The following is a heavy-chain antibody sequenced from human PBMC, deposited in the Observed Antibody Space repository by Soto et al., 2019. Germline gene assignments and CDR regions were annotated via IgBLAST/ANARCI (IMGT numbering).Heavy chain of an antibody. D-gene: IGHD4-17*01. V-gene: IGHV3-30*18. CDR1: GFTFSSYG. Sequence: QVQLVESGGGVVQPGRSLRLSCAASGFTFSSYGMHWVRQAPGKGLEWVALISYDGSNKYYADSVKGRFTISRDKSKNTLYLQMNSLRPEDTAVYYCAKDLGAYGDYPYIDYWGQGTLVTVSS. CDR3: AKDLGAYGDYPYIDY. CDR2: ISYDGSNK. J-gene: IGHJ4*02.